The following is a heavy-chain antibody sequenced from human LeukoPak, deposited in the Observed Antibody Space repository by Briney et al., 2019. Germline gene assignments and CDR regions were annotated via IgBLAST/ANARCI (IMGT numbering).Heavy chain of an antibody. J-gene: IGHJ4*02. V-gene: IGHV4-39*02. CDR2: IYFSGST. Sequence: KPSETLSLTCSVSGGSISISSYYWGWVRQSPGKGLEWIGSIYFSGSTYYNPSLKSLVTISIDTSKNHFSLKLSSVTAADTAVYYCARRYNYGATEYWGQGTLVTVSS. CDR1: GGSISISSYY. CDR3: ARRYNYGATEY. D-gene: IGHD5-18*01.